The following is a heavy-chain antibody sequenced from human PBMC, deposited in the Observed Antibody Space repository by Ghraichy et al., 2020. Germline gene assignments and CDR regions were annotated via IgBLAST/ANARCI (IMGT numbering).Heavy chain of an antibody. V-gene: IGHV3-21*01. J-gene: IGHJ6*02. CDR1: AFTFSSYS. CDR3: ARPSLGTTTDVDKALDV. Sequence: GGSLRLSCGASAFTFSSYSMTWVRQAPGEGLEWVSSIDTTSNYMYYADSVKGRFTISRDNARKSLYLQMDSLRAEDTAVYYCARPSLGTTTDVDKALDVWGQGTTVTVSS. D-gene: IGHD3-16*01. CDR2: IDTTSNYM.